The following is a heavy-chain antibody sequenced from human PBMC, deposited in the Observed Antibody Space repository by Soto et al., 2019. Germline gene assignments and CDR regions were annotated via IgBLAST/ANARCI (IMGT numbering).Heavy chain of an antibody. CDR1: GGTFSSYT. Sequence: QVQLVQSGAEVKKPGSSVTVSCQASGGTFSSYTISWVRQAPGQGLEWMGRIIPILGIANYAQKFQGRVTITANKTTTTAYMELSSRRAEDTAVYYCARFRGSYGMDVWGQGTTVTVSS. V-gene: IGHV1-69*02. J-gene: IGHJ6*02. D-gene: IGHD3-10*01. CDR3: ARFRGSYGMDV. CDR2: IIPILGIA.